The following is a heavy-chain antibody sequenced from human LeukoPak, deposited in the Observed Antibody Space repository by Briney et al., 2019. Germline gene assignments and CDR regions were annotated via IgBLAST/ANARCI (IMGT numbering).Heavy chain of an antibody. CDR1: GFDFITYS. CDR2: INSVSTI. J-gene: IGHJ4*02. V-gene: IGHV3-48*01. CDR3: AREGYCSGGSCYGDY. Sequence: GGSLRLSCAASGFDFITYSMNWVRQAPGKGLEWVSYINSVSTIHYADSVKGRFTISRDNSKNTLYLQMNSLRAEDTAVYYCAREGYCSGGSCYGDYWGQGTLVTVSS. D-gene: IGHD2-15*01.